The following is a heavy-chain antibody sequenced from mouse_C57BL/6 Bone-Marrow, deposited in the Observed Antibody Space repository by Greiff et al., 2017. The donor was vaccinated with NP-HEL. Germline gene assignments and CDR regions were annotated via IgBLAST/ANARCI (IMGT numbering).Heavy chain of an antibody. CDR1: GYTFTDYY. J-gene: IGHJ3*01. D-gene: IGHD3-2*02. CDR3: ARKSRLRLAWFAY. Sequence: EVKLQQSGPELVKPGASVKISCKASGYTFTDYYMNWVKQSHGKSLEWIGDINPNNGGTSYNQKFKGKATLTVDKSSSTAYMELRSLTSEDSAVYYCARKSRLRLAWFAYWGQGTLVTVSA. V-gene: IGHV1-26*01. CDR2: INPNNGGT.